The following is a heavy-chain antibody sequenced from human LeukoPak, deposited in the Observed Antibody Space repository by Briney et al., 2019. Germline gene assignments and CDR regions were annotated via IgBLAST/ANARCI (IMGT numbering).Heavy chain of an antibody. D-gene: IGHD6-6*01. CDR2: IWYDGSNK. CDR1: GFTFSSYG. J-gene: IGHJ4*02. CDR3: AKVEEQLAFDY. Sequence: PGGSLRLSCAASGFTFSSYGMHWVRQAPGKGLEWVAVIWYDGSNKYYADSVKGRFTISRDNSKNTLYLQMNSLRAEDTAVYYCAKVEEQLAFDYWGQGTPVTVSS. V-gene: IGHV3-33*06.